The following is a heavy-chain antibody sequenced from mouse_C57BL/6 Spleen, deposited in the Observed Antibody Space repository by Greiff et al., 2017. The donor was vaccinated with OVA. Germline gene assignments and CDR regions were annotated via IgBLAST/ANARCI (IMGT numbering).Heavy chain of an antibody. CDR2: IHPNSGST. V-gene: IGHV1-64*01. D-gene: IGHD1-1*01. CDR3: ARGDYYGSSQGFAY. Sequence: QVQLQQPGAELVKPGASVKLSCKASGYTFTSYWMHWVKQRPGQGLEWIGMIHPNSGSTNYNEKLKSKATLTVDKSSSTAYMQLSSLTSEDSAVYYCARGDYYGSSQGFAYWGQGTLVTVSA. CDR1: GYTFTSYW. J-gene: IGHJ3*01.